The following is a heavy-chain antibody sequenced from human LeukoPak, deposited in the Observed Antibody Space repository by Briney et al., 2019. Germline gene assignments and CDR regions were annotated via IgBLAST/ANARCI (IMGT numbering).Heavy chain of an antibody. D-gene: IGHD5-18*01. V-gene: IGHV3-48*01. Sequence: GGSLRLSCAASGFTFSSYSMNWVRRAPGKGLEWVSYISSSSTTIYYADSVKGRFTISRDNAKNSLYLQMNSLRAEDTAVYYCARDYSYAEYWGQGTLVTVPS. J-gene: IGHJ4*02. CDR2: ISSSSTTI. CDR3: ARDYSYAEY. CDR1: GFTFSSYS.